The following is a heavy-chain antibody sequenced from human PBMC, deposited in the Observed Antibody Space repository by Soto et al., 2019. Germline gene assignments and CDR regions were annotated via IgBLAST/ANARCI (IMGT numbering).Heavy chain of an antibody. CDR3: ARDLWVGTAMAPCCYYGMDV. CDR1: GFTFSDYY. J-gene: IGHJ6*02. Sequence: GGSLRLSCAASGFTFSDYYMSWIRQAPGKGLEWVSYISSSGSTIYYDDAVKGRFTISRDNAKNSRYLQMNSLRAEDTAVYSCARDLWVGTAMAPCCYYGMDVWGQGTTVTVSS. CDR2: ISSSGSTI. V-gene: IGHV3-11*01. D-gene: IGHD5-18*01.